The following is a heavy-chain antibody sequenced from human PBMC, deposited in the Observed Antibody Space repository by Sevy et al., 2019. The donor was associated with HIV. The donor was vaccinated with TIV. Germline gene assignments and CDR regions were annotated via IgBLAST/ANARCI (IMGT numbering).Heavy chain of an antibody. V-gene: IGHV4-59*08. CDR3: AGENAWGRGYS. Sequence: SETLSLTCTVSGGSITSLYWNWIRQPPGRGLEWIANINYNGHINYNPSLKSRVTLSLDTSKNQFSLRLSSVTAADTAMYYCAGENAWGRGYSWGQGTLVTVSS. CDR1: GGSITSLY. J-gene: IGHJ4*02. CDR2: INYNGHI. D-gene: IGHD1-26*01.